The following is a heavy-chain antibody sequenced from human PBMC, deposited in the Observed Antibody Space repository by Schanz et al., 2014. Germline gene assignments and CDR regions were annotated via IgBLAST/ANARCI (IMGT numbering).Heavy chain of an antibody. CDR1: GFIFSDYY. V-gene: IGHV3-11*06. J-gene: IGHJ4*02. CDR3: VRDTFYAFDY. Sequence: QVPLGESGGGLVKPGGSLRLSCAASGFIFSDYYMSWIRQAPGKGLLWVSYVSRSTPDIYYADSVKGRFTMSRDNAKNSVFLQMNSLTAEDSAVYYCVRDTFYAFDYWGQGTLVTVSS. D-gene: IGHD3-16*01. CDR2: VSRSTPDI.